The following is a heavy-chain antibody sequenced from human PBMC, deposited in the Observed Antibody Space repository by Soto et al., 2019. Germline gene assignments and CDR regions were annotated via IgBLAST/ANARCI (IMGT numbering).Heavy chain of an antibody. CDR3: ARGGEPDIVVVPAAI. CDR1: GYTFTSYD. Sequence: ASVKVSCKASGYTFTSYDINWVRQATGQGLEWMGWMNPNSGNTGYAQKFQGRVTMTRNTSISTAYMELSSLRSEDTAVYYCARGGEPDIVVVPAAIWGQGTLVTVSS. D-gene: IGHD2-2*01. V-gene: IGHV1-8*01. CDR2: MNPNSGNT. J-gene: IGHJ4*02.